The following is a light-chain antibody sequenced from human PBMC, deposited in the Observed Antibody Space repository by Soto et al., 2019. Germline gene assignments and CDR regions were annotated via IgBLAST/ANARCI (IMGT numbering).Light chain of an antibody. CDR1: QDVRGA. CDR2: DVS. J-gene: IGKJ5*01. V-gene: IGKV1-13*02. Sequence: AIQLTQSPSSLSASVGDRVTITCRASQDVRGALAWYQQKPGKAPKILIYDVSVLESGVRTRFSGSGSGTDFSLTITSLQPVDFETYYCQQFNSYPITFGQGTRLEVK. CDR3: QQFNSYPIT.